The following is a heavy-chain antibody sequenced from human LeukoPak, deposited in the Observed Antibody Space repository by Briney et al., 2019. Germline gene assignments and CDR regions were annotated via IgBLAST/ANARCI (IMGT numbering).Heavy chain of an antibody. CDR1: GFTFDDYA. CDR2: ISWNSGSI. J-gene: IGHJ1*01. Sequence: GGSLRLSCTASGFTFDDYAMHWVRQAPGKGLEWVSGISWNSGSIGYADSVKGRFTISRDNAKNSLYLQMNSLRAEDTALYYCAKDSQWLVQYFQHWGQGTLVTVSS. V-gene: IGHV3-9*01. D-gene: IGHD6-19*01. CDR3: AKDSQWLVQYFQH.